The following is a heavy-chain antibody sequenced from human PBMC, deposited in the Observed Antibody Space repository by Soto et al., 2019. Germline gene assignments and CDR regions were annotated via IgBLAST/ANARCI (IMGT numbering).Heavy chain of an antibody. J-gene: IGHJ6*02. V-gene: IGHV4-59*01. D-gene: IGHD2-21*02. CDR2: IYYSGST. Sequence: PSETLSLTCTVSGGSISSYYWSWIRQPPGKGLEWIGYIYYSGSTNYNPSLKSRVTISVDTSKNQFSLKLSSVTAADTAVYYCARDPGVVTASKKSDYYYYYGMDGWGQGNTVTVYS. CDR3: ARDPGVVTASKKSDYYYYYGMDG. CDR1: GGSISSYY.